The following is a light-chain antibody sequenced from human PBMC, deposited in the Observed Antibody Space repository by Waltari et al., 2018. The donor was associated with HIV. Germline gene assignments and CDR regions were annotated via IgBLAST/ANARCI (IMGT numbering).Light chain of an antibody. CDR2: DVS. CDR1: SSDVGGYNY. Sequence: QSALTQPASVSGSPGQSITISCTGTSSDVGGYNYVSWYQQHPGKAPKLLIYDVSKRPSGGSNRFSGSKSGNTASLTIPGLQAEDEADYYCCSYAGSSTVVFGGGTKLTVL. CDR3: CSYAGSSTVV. J-gene: IGLJ2*01. V-gene: IGLV2-23*02.